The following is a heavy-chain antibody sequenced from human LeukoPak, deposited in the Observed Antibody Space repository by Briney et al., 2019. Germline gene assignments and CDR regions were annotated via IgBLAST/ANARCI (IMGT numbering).Heavy chain of an antibody. V-gene: IGHV1-18*01. CDR1: GYTFTSYG. CDR3: ARVGAVGRSGWYDIDY. CDR2: ISAYNGNT. J-gene: IGHJ4*02. D-gene: IGHD6-19*01. Sequence: ASVKVSCKASGYTFTSYGISWVRQAPGQGLEWMGWISAYNGNTNYAQKLQGRVTTTTDTSTSTAYMELRSLRPDDTAVYYCARVGAVGRSGWYDIDYWGQGTLVTVSS.